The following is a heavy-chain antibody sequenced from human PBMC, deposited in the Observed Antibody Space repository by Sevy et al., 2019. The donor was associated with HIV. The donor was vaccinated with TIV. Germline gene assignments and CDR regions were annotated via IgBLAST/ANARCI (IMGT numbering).Heavy chain of an antibody. Sequence: SETLFLTWTVSGGSISSYYWSWIRQPPGKGLEWIGYIYYSGSTNYNPSLKSRVTISVDTSKNQFSLKLSSVTAADTAVYYCARYSGYERDYYYYYGMDVWGQGTTVTVSS. CDR3: ARYSGYERDYYYYYGMDV. CDR2: IYYSGST. V-gene: IGHV4-59*13. CDR1: GGSISSYY. J-gene: IGHJ6*02. D-gene: IGHD5-12*01.